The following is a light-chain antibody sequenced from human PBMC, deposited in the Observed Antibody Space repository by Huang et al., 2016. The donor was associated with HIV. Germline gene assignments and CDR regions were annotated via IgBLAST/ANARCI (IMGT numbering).Light chain of an antibody. J-gene: IGKJ4*01. CDR1: QSISTW. CDR2: KTS. V-gene: IGKV1-5*03. Sequence: DIQMTQSPSTLSASVGDRVTITCRASQSISTWLAWYQQKPGKAPNLLIYKTSDLDSGVPSRFNGSGSGTEFTLTISSLQPDDSATYYCQQYNSYPITFGGGTKVEIK. CDR3: QQYNSYPIT.